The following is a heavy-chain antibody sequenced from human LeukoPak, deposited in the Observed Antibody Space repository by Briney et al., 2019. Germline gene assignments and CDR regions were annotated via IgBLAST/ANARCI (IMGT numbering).Heavy chain of an antibody. CDR1: GYTLTELS. D-gene: IGHD6-19*01. CDR2: FDPEDGET. J-gene: IGHJ4*02. Sequence: ASVKVSCKVSGYTLTELSMHWVRQAPGKGLEWMGGFDPEDGETIYAQKFQGRVTMTEDTSTDTAYMELSSLRSEDTAVYYCVRDRYGGSGQGLIDYWGQGTLVTVSS. CDR3: VRDRYGGSGQGLIDY. V-gene: IGHV1-24*01.